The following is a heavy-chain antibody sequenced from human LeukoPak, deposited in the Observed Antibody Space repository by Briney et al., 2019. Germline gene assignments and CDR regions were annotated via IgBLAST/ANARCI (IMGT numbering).Heavy chain of an antibody. Sequence: GESLRLSCAASGFTFSSYSMNWVRQAPGKGLEWVSSISSSSSYIYYADSVKGRFTISRDNAKNTLFLQINSLRAEDTAVYYCASWAYCGRDCYSHGTYFDYWGQGTLVTVSS. CDR3: ASWAYCGRDCYSHGTYFDY. D-gene: IGHD2-21*02. CDR1: GFTFSSYS. V-gene: IGHV3-21*01. CDR2: ISSSSSYI. J-gene: IGHJ4*02.